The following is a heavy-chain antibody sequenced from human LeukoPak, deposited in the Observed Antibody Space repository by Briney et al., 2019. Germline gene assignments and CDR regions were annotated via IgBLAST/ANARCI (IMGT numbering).Heavy chain of an antibody. D-gene: IGHD2-21*01. CDR2: INPNSGGT. CDR1: GYTFTAYY. V-gene: IGHV1-2*02. CDR3: AREVIPRVNWFDP. J-gene: IGHJ5*02. Sequence: ASVKVSCKASGYTFTAYYMHWVRQAPGQGLEWMGWINPNSGGTNYAQKFQGRVTMTRDTSISTAYMELSRLRSDDTAVYYCAREVIPRVNWFDPWGQGTLVTVSS.